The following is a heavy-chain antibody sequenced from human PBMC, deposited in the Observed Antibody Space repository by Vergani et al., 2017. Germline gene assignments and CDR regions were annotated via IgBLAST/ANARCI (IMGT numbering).Heavy chain of an antibody. Sequence: EVQLVESGGGLVKPGGSLRLSCAASGFTFSSYSMNWVRQAPGKGLEWVSSISSSSSYIYYADSVKGRFTISRDNAKNSLYLQMNSLRAEDTAVYYCARELLAVADYGMDVWGRGTTVTVSS. CDR3: ARELLAVADYGMDV. D-gene: IGHD6-19*01. J-gene: IGHJ6*02. CDR1: GFTFSSYS. CDR2: ISSSSSYI. V-gene: IGHV3-21*01.